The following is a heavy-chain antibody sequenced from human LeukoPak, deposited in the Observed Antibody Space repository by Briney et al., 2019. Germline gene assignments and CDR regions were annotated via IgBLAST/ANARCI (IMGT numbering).Heavy chain of an antibody. Sequence: GGSLRLSCAASGFTFSSYAMSWVRQAPGKGLGWGSAISGSGGSTYYADSVKGRVTISRDNSKNTLYLPMNSPRADGPAVYYCAKDRASSWWYFHLWGRGTLVTVSS. CDR2: ISGSGGST. J-gene: IGHJ2*01. D-gene: IGHD1-26*01. CDR3: AKDRASSWWYFHL. CDR1: GFTFSSYA. V-gene: IGHV3-23*01.